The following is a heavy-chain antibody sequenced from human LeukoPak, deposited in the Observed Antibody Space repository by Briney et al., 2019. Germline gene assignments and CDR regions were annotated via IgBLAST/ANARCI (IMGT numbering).Heavy chain of an antibody. CDR2: ISYDGSNK. CDR1: GFTFSSYG. V-gene: IGHV3-30*18. Sequence: GGSLRLSCAASGFTFSSYGMHWVRQAPGKGLEWVAVISYDGSNKYYADSVKGRFTISRDNSKNTLYLQMNSLRAEDTAVYYCAKDRGSSGWYRGSFDYWGQGTLVTVST. D-gene: IGHD6-19*01. J-gene: IGHJ4*02. CDR3: AKDRGSSGWYRGSFDY.